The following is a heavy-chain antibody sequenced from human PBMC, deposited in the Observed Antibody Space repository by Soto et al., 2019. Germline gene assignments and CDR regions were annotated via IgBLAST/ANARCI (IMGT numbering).Heavy chain of an antibody. D-gene: IGHD5-18*01. CDR3: ARGLGYSYGSGVDY. CDR1: GYTFTSYD. Sequence: GASVKVSCKASGYTFTSYDINWVRQATGQGLEWMGWMNPNSGNTGYAQKFQGRVTMTRNTSISTAYMELSSLRSEDTAVYYCARGLGYSYGSGVDYWGQGTLVTVSS. V-gene: IGHV1-8*01. J-gene: IGHJ4*02. CDR2: MNPNSGNT.